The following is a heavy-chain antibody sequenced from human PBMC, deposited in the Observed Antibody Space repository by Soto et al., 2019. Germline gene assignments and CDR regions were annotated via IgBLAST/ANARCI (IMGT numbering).Heavy chain of an antibody. CDR3: AREYCGGDCHTYNWFDP. CDR1: GGTFSSYA. CDR2: IIPIFGTA. Sequence: SVKVSCKASGGTFSSYAISWVRQAPGQGLEWMGGIIPIFGTANYAQKFQGRVTITADKSTSTAYMELSSLRSEDTAVYCCAREYCGGDCHTYNWFDPWGQGTLVTVSS. V-gene: IGHV1-69*06. D-gene: IGHD2-21*02. J-gene: IGHJ5*02.